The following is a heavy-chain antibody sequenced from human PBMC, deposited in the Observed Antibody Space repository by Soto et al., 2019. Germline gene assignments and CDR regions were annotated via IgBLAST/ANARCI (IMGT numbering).Heavy chain of an antibody. D-gene: IGHD3-3*01. Sequence: QLQLQESGPGLVKPSETLSLTCTVSGGSISSSSYYWGWIRQLPGKGLEWIGSIYYSGSTYYNPSLKSRVTISVDTSKNQFSLKLSSVTAADTAVYYCARHISVWSGYYFDYWGQGTLVTVSS. J-gene: IGHJ4*02. CDR3: ARHISVWSGYYFDY. CDR1: GGSISSSSYY. V-gene: IGHV4-39*01. CDR2: IYYSGST.